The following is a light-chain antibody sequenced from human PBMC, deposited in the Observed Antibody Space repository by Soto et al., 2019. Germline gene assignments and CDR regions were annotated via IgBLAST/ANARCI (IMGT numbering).Light chain of an antibody. J-gene: IGKJ2*01. Sequence: DIQMTQSPSSLSASVGGRVTITCQASQDISNHLNWYQQKPGKAPSLLIYDTSNLETGVPSTFSGSGSGRDFTLTITSLQPEDFATYYCQQYDSLPYTFGQGTKLDIK. V-gene: IGKV1-33*01. CDR3: QQYDSLPYT. CDR1: QDISNH. CDR2: DTS.